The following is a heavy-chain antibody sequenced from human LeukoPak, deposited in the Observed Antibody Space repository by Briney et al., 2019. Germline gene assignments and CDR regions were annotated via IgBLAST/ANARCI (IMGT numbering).Heavy chain of an antibody. J-gene: IGHJ6*02. CDR3: ARGRDYDSSGYYGDV. V-gene: IGHV4-34*01. D-gene: IGHD3-22*01. CDR1: GGSFSGYY. Sequence: PSETLSLTCAVYGGSFSGYYWSWFRQPPGKGLEWIGEINHSGSTNYNPSLKSRVTISVDTSKNQSSLKLSSVTAADTAVYYCARGRDYDSSGYYGDVWGQGTTVTVSS. CDR2: INHSGST.